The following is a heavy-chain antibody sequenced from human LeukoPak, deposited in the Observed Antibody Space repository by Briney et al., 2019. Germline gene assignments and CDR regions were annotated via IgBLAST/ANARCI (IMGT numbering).Heavy chain of an antibody. CDR3: ARDSGAVAGKPYYFDY. Sequence: PSETLSLTCTVSGGSISSYYWSWIRQPAGKGLEWIGRIYTSGNTNYNPSLKSRVTMSVDTSKNQFSLKLSSVTAADTAVYYCARDSGAVAGKPYYFDYWGQGTLVTVSS. V-gene: IGHV4-4*07. CDR2: IYTSGNT. J-gene: IGHJ4*02. D-gene: IGHD6-19*01. CDR1: GGSISSYY.